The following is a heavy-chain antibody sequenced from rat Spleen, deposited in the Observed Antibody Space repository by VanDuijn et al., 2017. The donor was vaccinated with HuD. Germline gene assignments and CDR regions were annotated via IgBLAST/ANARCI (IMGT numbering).Heavy chain of an antibody. V-gene: IGHV3-3*01. CDR1: GYSITSNY. J-gene: IGHJ2*01. Sequence: EGQLQESGPGLVKPSQSLSLTCSVPGYSITSNYWGWIRKFPGNKLEWMGHVNSAGRTNYNPSLKSRISVTRDTSKNQFFLQVNSGTSEDTATYYGARGDYSGDNLDYWGQGVMVTVSS. CDR3: ARGDYSGDNLDY. D-gene: IGHD1-1*01. CDR2: VNSAGRT.